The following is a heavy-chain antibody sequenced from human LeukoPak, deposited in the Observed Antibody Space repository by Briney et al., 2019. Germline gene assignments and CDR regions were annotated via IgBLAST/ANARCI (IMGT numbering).Heavy chain of an antibody. V-gene: IGHV4-4*02. D-gene: IGHD2-2*01. J-gene: IGHJ5*02. Sequence: SETLSLTCAVSGGSISSSNWWSWVRQPPGKGLEWIGEIYHSGSTNYNPSLNSRVTISVDKSKNQFSLKLSSVTAADTAVYYCARVGVPAAMRTWFDPWGQGTLVTVSS. CDR3: ARVGVPAAMRTWFDP. CDR2: IYHSGST. CDR1: GGSISSSNW.